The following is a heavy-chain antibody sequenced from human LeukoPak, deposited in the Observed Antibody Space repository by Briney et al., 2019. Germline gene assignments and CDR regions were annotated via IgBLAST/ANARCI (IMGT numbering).Heavy chain of an antibody. CDR1: GFTFGDYA. J-gene: IGHJ6*03. Sequence: QSGGSLRLSCTASGFTFGDYAMSWVRQAPGKGLEWVGFIRSKAYGGTTEYAASVKGRFTMSRDDPKSIAYLQMNSLKTEDTAVYYCTRFMVRGVIIYMDVWGKGTTVTVSS. V-gene: IGHV3-49*04. CDR2: IRSKAYGGTT. D-gene: IGHD3-10*01. CDR3: TRFMVRGVIIYMDV.